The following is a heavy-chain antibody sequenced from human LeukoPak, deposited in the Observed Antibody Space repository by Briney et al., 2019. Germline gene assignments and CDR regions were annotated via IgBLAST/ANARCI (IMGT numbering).Heavy chain of an antibody. CDR2: ISGSNSYI. CDR3: AKDRSAPRMLWNAFDI. Sequence: GGSLRLSCAASGFTFNSYSMNWVRQAPGKGLEWVSSISGSNSYIYYAHSVKGRFTISRDNAKNSLYLQMNSLRAEDTAMYYCAKDRSAPRMLWNAFDIWGQGTMVTVSS. V-gene: IGHV3-21*01. CDR1: GFTFNSYS. J-gene: IGHJ3*02. D-gene: IGHD2-8*01.